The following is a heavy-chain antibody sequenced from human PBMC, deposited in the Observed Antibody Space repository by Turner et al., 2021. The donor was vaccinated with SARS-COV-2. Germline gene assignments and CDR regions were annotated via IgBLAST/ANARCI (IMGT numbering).Heavy chain of an antibody. J-gene: IGHJ5*02. CDR2: IYYSGST. Sequence: QVQLQESGPGLVKPSETLSLTCTVSGGSISSSNYYWGWIRQPPGKGLEWIGSIYYSGSTNYNPSLKSRVTVSVDTSKNQFSLKLSSVTAADTAVYYCARAHYPGSLFRFDPWGQGTLVTVSS. D-gene: IGHD2-21*01. V-gene: IGHV4-39*07. CDR1: GGSISSSNYY. CDR3: ARAHYPGSLFRFDP.